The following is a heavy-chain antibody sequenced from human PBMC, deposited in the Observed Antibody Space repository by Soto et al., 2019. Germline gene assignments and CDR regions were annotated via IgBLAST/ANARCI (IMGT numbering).Heavy chain of an antibody. V-gene: IGHV4-39*01. CDR1: SGSISSSAYY. CDR3: ARQYSGDLPWWFDY. D-gene: IGHD1-26*01. J-gene: IGHJ4*02. Sequence: SETLSLTCTVSSGSISSSAYYWGWIRQPPGKGLEWIATFHYSGTTYYNPSLKSRVTISVDTSKNQFSLKLNSVTAADTAVYYCARQYSGDLPWWFDYWGQGTLVTVSS. CDR2: FHYSGTT.